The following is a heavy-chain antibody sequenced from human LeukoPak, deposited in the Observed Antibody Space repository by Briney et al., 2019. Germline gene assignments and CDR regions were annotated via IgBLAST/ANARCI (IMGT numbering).Heavy chain of an antibody. V-gene: IGHV3-21*01. Sequence: GGSLRLSCAASGFTFSSYSMYWVRQAPGKGLEWVSSISSSSSYIYYADSVKGRFTISRDNAKNSLYLQMNSLRAEDTAAYYCARDSYYYGSGSYRRNWFDPWGQGTLVTVSS. J-gene: IGHJ5*02. D-gene: IGHD3-10*01. CDR1: GFTFSSYS. CDR3: ARDSYYYGSGSYRRNWFDP. CDR2: ISSSSSYI.